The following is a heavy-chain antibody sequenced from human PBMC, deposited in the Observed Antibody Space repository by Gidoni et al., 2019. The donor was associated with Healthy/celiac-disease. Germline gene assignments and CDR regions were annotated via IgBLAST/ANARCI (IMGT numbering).Heavy chain of an antibody. CDR2: ISSSSSYT. CDR3: ARATFSAFDYGDNNLNWFDP. CDR1: GITCSDYY. V-gene: IGHV3-11*06. D-gene: IGHD4-17*01. J-gene: IGHJ5*02. Sequence: QVQLVESGGGLVKPGGSRRLSCAAYGITCSDYYMSCIRQAPGKGLEWVSYISSSSSYTNYADSVKGRFTISRDNAKNSLYLQMNSLRAEDTAVYYCARATFSAFDYGDNNLNWFDPWGQGTLVPVSS.